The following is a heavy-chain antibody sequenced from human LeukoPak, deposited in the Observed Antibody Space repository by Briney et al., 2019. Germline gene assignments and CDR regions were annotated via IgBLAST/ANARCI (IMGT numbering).Heavy chain of an antibody. Sequence: SETLSLTCTVSGGSISSYYWSWIRQPPGKGLEWIGYIYYSGSTNYNPSLKSRVTISVDTPKNQFSLKLSSVTAADTAVYYCAAVPYTAGNYWGQGTLVTVSS. CDR2: IYYSGST. V-gene: IGHV4-59*01. CDR3: AAVPYTAGNY. J-gene: IGHJ4*02. D-gene: IGHD5-18*01. CDR1: GGSISSYY.